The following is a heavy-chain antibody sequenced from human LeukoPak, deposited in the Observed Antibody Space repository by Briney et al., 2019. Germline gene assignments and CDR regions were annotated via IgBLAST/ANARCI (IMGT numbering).Heavy chain of an antibody. D-gene: IGHD6-13*01. V-gene: IGHV4-39*07. Sequence: SETLSLTCTVSGGSISSSSYYWGWIRQPPGKGLEWIGSIYYSGSTYYNPSLKSRVTISVDTSKNQFSLKLSSVTAADTAVYYCAREEQQLLCFDYWGQGTLVTVSS. CDR3: AREEQQLLCFDY. CDR1: GGSISSSSYY. CDR2: IYYSGST. J-gene: IGHJ4*02.